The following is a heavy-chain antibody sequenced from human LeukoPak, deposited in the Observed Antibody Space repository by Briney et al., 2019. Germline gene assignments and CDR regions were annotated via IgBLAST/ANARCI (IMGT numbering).Heavy chain of an antibody. J-gene: IGHJ4*02. V-gene: IGHV4-59*08. Sequence: SETLSLTCTVSGGSISSYYWSWIRQPPGKGLEWLGYIYYSGSTNYNPSLKSRVTISVDTSKNQFSLKLSSVTAADPAGYYCGSNEGRVAYLNYFASWGQGPLVTVPP. CDR1: GGSISSYY. CDR3: GSNEGRVAYLNYFAS. CDR2: IYYSGST. D-gene: IGHD2/OR15-2a*01.